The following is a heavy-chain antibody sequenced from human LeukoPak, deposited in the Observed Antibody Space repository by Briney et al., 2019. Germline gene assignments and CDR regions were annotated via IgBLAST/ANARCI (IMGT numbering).Heavy chain of an antibody. J-gene: IGHJ6*02. V-gene: IGHV3-23*01. CDR2: ISSRGGSA. CDR1: GITFTTHA. CDR3: ARRRAGIYYYYGMDV. Sequence: GGSLRLSCAASGITFTTHAMNWVRQAPGKGLEWVSVISSRGGSAYYADSVKGRFTISRDNSKNTLYLQMNSLRAEDTAVYYCARRRAGIYYYYGMDVWGQGTTVTVSS. D-gene: IGHD6-19*01.